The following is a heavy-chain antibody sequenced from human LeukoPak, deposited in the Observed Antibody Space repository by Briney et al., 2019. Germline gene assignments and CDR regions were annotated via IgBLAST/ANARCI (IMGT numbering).Heavy chain of an antibody. CDR2: IYYGGST. J-gene: IGHJ5*02. D-gene: IGHD3-22*01. V-gene: IGHV4-39*07. CDR3: ARDRDYFDSSGYYWFDP. Sequence: SETLSLTCTVSGGSISSSSYYWGWIRQPPGRGLEWIGSIYYGGSTYYNPSLKSRVTISVDKSKNQLSLKLSSVTAADTAVYYCARDRDYFDSSGYYWFDPWGQGTLVAVSS. CDR1: GGSISSSSYY.